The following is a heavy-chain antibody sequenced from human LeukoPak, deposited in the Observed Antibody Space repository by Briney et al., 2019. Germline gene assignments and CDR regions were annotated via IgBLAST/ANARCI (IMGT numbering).Heavy chain of an antibody. CDR3: ARVGDIVTGYYPWEPWFDP. CDR2: IYYSGST. Sequence: PSQTLSLTCTVSGGSISSGDYYWSWIRQPPGKGLEWIGYIYYSGSTYHNPSLKSRVTISVDTSKNQFSLKLSSVTAADTAVYYCARVGDIVTGYYPWEPWFDPWGQGTLVTVSS. CDR1: GGSISSGDYY. V-gene: IGHV4-30-4*01. D-gene: IGHD3-9*01. J-gene: IGHJ5*02.